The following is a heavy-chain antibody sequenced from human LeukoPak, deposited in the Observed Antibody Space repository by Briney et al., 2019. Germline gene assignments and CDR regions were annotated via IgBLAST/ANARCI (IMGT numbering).Heavy chain of an antibody. CDR1: GFTFSSYA. D-gene: IGHD6-13*01. Sequence: GGSLRLSCAASGFTFSSYAMSWVRQAPGKGLEWVSAISGSGGSTYYADSVKGRFTISRDNFKNTLYLQMNSLRAEDTAVYYCAKSAGWQQLGRLDYWGQGTLVTVSS. V-gene: IGHV3-23*01. CDR3: AKSAGWQQLGRLDY. CDR2: ISGSGGST. J-gene: IGHJ4*02.